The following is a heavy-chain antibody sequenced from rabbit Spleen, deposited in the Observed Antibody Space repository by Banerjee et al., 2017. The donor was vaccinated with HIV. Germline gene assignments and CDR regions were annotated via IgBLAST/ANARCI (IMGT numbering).Heavy chain of an antibody. J-gene: IGHJ4*01. CDR3: ARGGSSDNWAFGL. D-gene: IGHD1-1*01. V-gene: IGHV1S40*01. CDR1: GSDFSSYYF. Sequence: QSLEESGGDLVKPGASLTLTCTASGSDFSSYYFMCWVRRAPGKGLEWIGCIYTGSGSTYYASWAKGRFTITKTSSTTVTLQMTSLTDADTATHFCARGGSSDNWAFGLWGPGTLVTVS. CDR2: IYTGSGST.